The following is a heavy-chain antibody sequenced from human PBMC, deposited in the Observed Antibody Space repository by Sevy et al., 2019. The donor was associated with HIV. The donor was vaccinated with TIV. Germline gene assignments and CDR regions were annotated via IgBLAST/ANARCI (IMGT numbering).Heavy chain of an antibody. CDR1: GFAFSDYA. CDR3: ARDGLSTQWLPDGAAEYFQH. D-gene: IGHD6-19*01. J-gene: IGHJ1*01. CDR2: ISYDGSKK. Sequence: GGSLRLSCAASGFAFSDYAMNWVRQAPGKWVEWVAVISYDGSKKYYADSVRGRFTLSRDNSKNTLYLQMNSLRTEDTAVYYCARDGLSTQWLPDGAAEYFQHWGQGTLVTVSS. V-gene: IGHV3-30-3*01.